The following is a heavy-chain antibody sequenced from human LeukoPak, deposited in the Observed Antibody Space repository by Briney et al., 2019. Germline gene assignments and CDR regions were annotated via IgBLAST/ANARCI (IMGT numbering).Heavy chain of an antibody. Sequence: SETLSLTCTVSGGSITSSSYYWGWIRQPPGNGLEWIGTIYHSGSTYYNPSLKSRVTISVDTSKNQFSLKLSSVTAADTAVYYCARDRGYYDSSGPLYYFDYWGQGTLVTVSS. V-gene: IGHV4-39*02. CDR1: GGSITSSSYY. D-gene: IGHD3-22*01. J-gene: IGHJ4*02. CDR2: IYHSGST. CDR3: ARDRGYYDSSGPLYYFDY.